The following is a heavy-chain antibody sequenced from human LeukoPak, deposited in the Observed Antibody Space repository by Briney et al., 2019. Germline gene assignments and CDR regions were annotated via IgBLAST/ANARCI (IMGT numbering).Heavy chain of an antibody. CDR3: ARDYCSSTSCPKTN. V-gene: IGHV4-38-2*02. D-gene: IGHD2-2*01. Sequence: SETLSLTCTVSGYSISSGYYWGWIRQPPGKGLEWIGSIYHSGSTYYNPSLKSRVTISVDTSKNQFSLKLSSVTAADTAVYYCARDYCSSTSCPKTNWGHGTLVTVSS. CDR1: GYSISSGYY. J-gene: IGHJ4*01. CDR2: IYHSGST.